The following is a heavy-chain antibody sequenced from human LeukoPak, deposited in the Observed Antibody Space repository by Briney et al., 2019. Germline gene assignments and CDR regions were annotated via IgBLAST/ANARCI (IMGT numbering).Heavy chain of an antibody. CDR1: GGSISSYY. CDR3: ARGVRYYDYVWGSYRGYYFDY. V-gene: IGHV4-59*01. Sequence: SETLSLTCTVSGGSISSYYWSWIRQPPGKGLEWIGYIYYSGSTNYNPSLKSRVTISVDTSKDQFSLKLSSVTAADTAVYYCARGVRYYDYVWGSYRGYYFDYWGQGTLVTVSS. CDR2: IYYSGST. J-gene: IGHJ4*02. D-gene: IGHD3-16*02.